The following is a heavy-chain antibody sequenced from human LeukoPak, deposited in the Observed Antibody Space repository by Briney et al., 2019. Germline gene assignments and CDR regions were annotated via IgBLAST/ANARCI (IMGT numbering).Heavy chain of an antibody. J-gene: IGHJ4*02. CDR2: ISPSGGST. V-gene: IGHV3-23*01. Sequence: GGSLRLSCAASGFTFSSYAMHWVRQAPGKGLEWVSGISPSGGSTYYGDSVKGRFTISRDNSKNTLYLQMNSLRAEDTAVYYCAKKPSGSYPYYFDYWGQGALVTVSS. CDR1: GFTFSSYA. CDR3: AKKPSGSYPYYFDY. D-gene: IGHD1-26*01.